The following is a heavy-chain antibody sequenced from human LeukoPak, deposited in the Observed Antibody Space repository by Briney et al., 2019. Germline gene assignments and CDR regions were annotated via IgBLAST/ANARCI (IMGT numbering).Heavy chain of an antibody. CDR2: LNHSGST. V-gene: IGHV4-34*01. CDR1: GGSFRGYH. J-gene: IGHJ6*04. Sequence: SENLSLTCAVYGGSFRGYHWSWIRQPPGNELKWIGELNHSGSTNYNPSLKSRVTISVDTSKNQFSLKLSSVTAADTAVYYCASSWVVPAALNLGNYYYYGMDVWGKGTTVTVSS. CDR3: ASSWVVPAALNLGNYYYYGMDV. D-gene: IGHD2-2*01.